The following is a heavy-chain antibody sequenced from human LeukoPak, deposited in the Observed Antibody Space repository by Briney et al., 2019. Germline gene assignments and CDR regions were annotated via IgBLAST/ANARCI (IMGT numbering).Heavy chain of an antibody. J-gene: IGHJ4*02. CDR1: GGSISRSSYY. CDR2: IYYRGNT. V-gene: IGHV4-39*01. CDR3: ARQITSPGTWGWDVIDF. D-gene: IGHD6-13*01. Sequence: PSEILSPTCTVSGGSISRSSYYWGWIRQPPGKGLEWIGSIYYRGNTYYNPSLKSRVTISVDTSKNQFSLKLSSVTAADTAVYYCARQITSPGTWGWDVIDFWGQGTLVTVSS.